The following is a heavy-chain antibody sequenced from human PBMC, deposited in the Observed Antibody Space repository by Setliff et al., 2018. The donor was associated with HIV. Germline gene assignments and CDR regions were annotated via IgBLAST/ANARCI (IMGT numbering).Heavy chain of an antibody. D-gene: IGHD3-22*01. CDR3: ARHSRPYYYDSSGYSYYFDY. J-gene: IGHJ4*02. CDR1: GYSFTSYW. Sequence: GESLKISCKGSGYSFTSYWIGWVRQMPGKGLEWMGIIYPGDSDTRYSPSFQGQVTISADKSISTAYLQWSSLKASDTAMYYCARHSRPYYYDSSGYSYYFDYWGQGTLVTVSS. V-gene: IGHV5-51*01. CDR2: IYPGDSDT.